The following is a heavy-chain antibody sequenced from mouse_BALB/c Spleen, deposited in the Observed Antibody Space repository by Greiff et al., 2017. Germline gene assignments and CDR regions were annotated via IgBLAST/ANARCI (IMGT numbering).Heavy chain of an antibody. CDR3: ARGGIYYGYCGFAY. J-gene: IGHJ3*01. D-gene: IGHD2-3*01. V-gene: IGHV14-3*02. CDR2: IDPANGNT. CDR1: GFNIKDTY. Sequence: VQLQQSGAELVKPGASVKLSCTASGFNIKDTYMHWVKQRPEQGLEWIGRIDPANGNTKYDPKFQGKATITADTSSNTAYLQLSSLTSEDTAVDYCARGGIYYGYCGFAYWGQGTLVTVSA.